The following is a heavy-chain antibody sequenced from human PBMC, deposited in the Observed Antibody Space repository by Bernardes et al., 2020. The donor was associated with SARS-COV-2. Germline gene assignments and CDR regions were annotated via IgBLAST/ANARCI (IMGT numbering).Heavy chain of an antibody. V-gene: IGHV4-61*08. CDR3: ARAGNEPGNVLYGMDV. CDR2: LDYSGST. Sequence: SETLSLTRSVSGGSVSSGAYYWSWIRQPPGKGLQWIGYLDYSGSTNYNPSLKSRVTISVDTSKNQFSLKLNSVTAADTAVYYCARAGNEPGNVLYGMDVWGQGTTVTVSS. J-gene: IGHJ6*02. D-gene: IGHD1-1*01. CDR1: GGSVSSGAYY.